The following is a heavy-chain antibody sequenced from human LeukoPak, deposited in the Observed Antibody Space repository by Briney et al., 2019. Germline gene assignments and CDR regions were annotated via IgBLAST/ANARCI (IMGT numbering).Heavy chain of an antibody. CDR1: GYTFASYD. CDR2: MNPNSGNT. V-gene: IGHV1-8*01. D-gene: IGHD6-25*01. Sequence: GASVKVSCKASGYTFASYDINWVRQATGQGLEWMGWMNPNSGNTGYAQKFQGRVTMTRNTYIRTAYLELSSLRSEDTAVYYCARSYSSGSDYWGQGTLVTVSS. CDR3: ARSYSSGSDY. J-gene: IGHJ4*02.